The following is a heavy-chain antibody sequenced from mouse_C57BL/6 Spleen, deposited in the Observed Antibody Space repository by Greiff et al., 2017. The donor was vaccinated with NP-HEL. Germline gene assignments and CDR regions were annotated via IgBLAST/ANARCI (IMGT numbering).Heavy chain of an antibody. CDR2: LYPGDGDT. V-gene: IGHV1-82*01. J-gene: IGHJ1*03. D-gene: IGHD1-1*01. Sequence: QVQLQQSGPELVKPGASVKISCKASGYAFSSSWMNWVKQRPGKGLEWIGRLYPGDGDTNYNGKFKGKATLTADQSSSTAYMQLSSLTSEDSAVYFCARGFITTVVSYWYFDVWGTGTTVTVSS. CDR1: GYAFSSSW. CDR3: ARGFITTVVSYWYFDV.